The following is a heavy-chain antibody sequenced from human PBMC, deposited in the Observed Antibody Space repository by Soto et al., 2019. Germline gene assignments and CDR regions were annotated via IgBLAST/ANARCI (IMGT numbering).Heavy chain of an antibody. CDR2: IYYTGNS. Sequence: PSETLSLTCSVSGGSITTNGHYWTWIRQHPGQGLGWIAYIYYTGNSYLNPSLKSRLSISVDTSKNQFSLKLSSVTAADTAVYYCARGRLVVAAIAINWFDPWGQGTLVTVSS. J-gene: IGHJ5*02. CDR3: ARGRLVVAAIAINWFDP. D-gene: IGHD2-15*01. CDR1: GGSITTNGHY. V-gene: IGHV4-31*03.